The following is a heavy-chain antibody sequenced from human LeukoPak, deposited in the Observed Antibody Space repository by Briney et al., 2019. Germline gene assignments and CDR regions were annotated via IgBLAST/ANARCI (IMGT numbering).Heavy chain of an antibody. V-gene: IGHV1-8*01. CDR1: GYTFTSYD. D-gene: IGHD1-20*01. CDR2: MNPNSGNT. CDR3: VINNWNDGYMDV. J-gene: IGHJ6*03. Sequence: ASVKVSCKASGYTFTSYDINWVRQATGQGLEWMGWMNPNSGNTGYAQKFQGRVTMTRNTSISTAYMELSSLRSEDTAVYSSVINNWNDGYMDVWGRGTTVTVSS.